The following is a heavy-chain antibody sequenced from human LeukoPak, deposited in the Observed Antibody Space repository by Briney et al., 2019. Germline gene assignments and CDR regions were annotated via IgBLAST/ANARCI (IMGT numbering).Heavy chain of an antibody. CDR3: ARVYDSSGYRSLFNFDY. CDR2: IYTSGST. D-gene: IGHD3-22*01. J-gene: IGHJ4*02. V-gene: IGHV4-61*02. CDR1: GGSISSGSYY. Sequence: SETLSLTCTVSGGSISSGSYYWSWIRQPAGKGLEWIGRIYTSGSTNYNPSLKSRVTISVDTSKNQFSLKLSSVTAADTAVYYCARVYDSSGYRSLFNFDYWGQGTLVTVSS.